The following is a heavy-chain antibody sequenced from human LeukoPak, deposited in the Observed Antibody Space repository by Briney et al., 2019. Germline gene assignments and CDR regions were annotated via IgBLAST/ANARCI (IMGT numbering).Heavy chain of an antibody. Sequence: GGSLRLSCAASGFTFSNYGFHWVRQAPGKGLEWVAVIWYDGSHHYYADPVKGRFTISRDNSKSTLYIQMDSLTAEDTVVYYCARDPDLYGDSFFDFWGQGTLVTVS. V-gene: IGHV3-33*01. CDR1: GFTFSNYG. CDR3: ARDPDLYGDSFFDF. CDR2: IWYDGSHH. D-gene: IGHD4-17*01. J-gene: IGHJ4*02.